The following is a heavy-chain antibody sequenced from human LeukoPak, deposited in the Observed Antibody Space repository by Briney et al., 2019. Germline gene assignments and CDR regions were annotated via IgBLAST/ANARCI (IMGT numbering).Heavy chain of an antibody. D-gene: IGHD1-26*01. CDR2: IDYSGGNT. CDR1: GFTLSSYE. Sequence: GGSLRLSCTASGFTLSSYEMSWIRQAPGKGLEWVSSIDYSGGNTHYADSVMGRFTISRDNSKNTLYLQMNSLRAEDTAVYYCAKYSGSYYDYFDYWGQGTLVTVSS. CDR3: AKYSGSYYDYFDY. V-gene: IGHV3-23*01. J-gene: IGHJ4*02.